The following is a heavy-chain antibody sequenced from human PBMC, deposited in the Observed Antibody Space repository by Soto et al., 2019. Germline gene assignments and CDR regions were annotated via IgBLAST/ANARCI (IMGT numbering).Heavy chain of an antibody. D-gene: IGHD6-13*01. V-gene: IGHV3-33*01. CDR1: GFTFSSYG. Sequence: QVQLVESGGGVVQPGRSLRLSCAASGFTFSSYGMHWVRQAPGKGLEWVAVIWYDGSNKYYADSVKGRFTISRDNSKNTLYLQMNSLRAEDTAVYYCARDAAAAGKGADYWGQGTLVTVSS. J-gene: IGHJ4*02. CDR2: IWYDGSNK. CDR3: ARDAAAAGKGADY.